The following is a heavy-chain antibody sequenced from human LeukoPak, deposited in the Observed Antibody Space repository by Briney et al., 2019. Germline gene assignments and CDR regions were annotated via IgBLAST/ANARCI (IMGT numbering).Heavy chain of an antibody. D-gene: IGHD3-3*02. CDR3: ARDLVTSTSISGGFDY. V-gene: IGHV3-30*04. CDR2: ISYDGSNK. Sequence: PGRSLRLSCAASGFTFSSYAMRWVRQAPGKGLEWVAVISYDGSNKYYADSVKGRFTISRDNSKNTLYLQMNSLRAEDTAVYYCARDLVTSTSISGGFDYWGQGTLVTVSS. CDR1: GFTFSSYA. J-gene: IGHJ4*02.